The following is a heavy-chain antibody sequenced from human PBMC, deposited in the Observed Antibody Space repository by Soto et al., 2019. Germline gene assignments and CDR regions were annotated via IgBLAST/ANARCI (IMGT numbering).Heavy chain of an antibody. V-gene: IGHV4-59*01. J-gene: IGHJ3*02. D-gene: IGHD3-22*01. CDR2: IYYSGGT. CDR3: ARYKIYYYDSSGYYDAFDI. CDR1: GGSISSYY. Sequence: KPSETLSLTCTVSGGSISSYYWSWIRQPPGKGLEWIGYIYYSGGTNYNPSLKSRVTISVDTSKNQFSLKLSSVTAADTAVYYCARYKIYYYDSSGYYDAFDIWGQGTMVTVSS.